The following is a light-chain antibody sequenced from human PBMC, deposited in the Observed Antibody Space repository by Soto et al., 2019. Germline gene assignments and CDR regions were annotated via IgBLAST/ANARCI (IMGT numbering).Light chain of an antibody. CDR1: SSDVGSYNL. J-gene: IGLJ1*01. CDR3: CSYAGSSTWV. V-gene: IGLV2-23*01. Sequence: QSALTQPASVSGSPGQSITISCTGTSSDVGSYNLVSWYQQHPGKAPKLMFYEGSKRPSGVSNRFSGSKSGNTASLTISGLQAEDEADYYCCSYAGSSTWVFGTGTKVTVL. CDR2: EGS.